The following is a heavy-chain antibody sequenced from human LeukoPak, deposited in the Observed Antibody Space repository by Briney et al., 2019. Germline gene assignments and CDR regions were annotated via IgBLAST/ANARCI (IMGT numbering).Heavy chain of an antibody. CDR2: INPNSGGT. CDR1: GYTFAGYY. Sequence: GASVKVSCKASGYTFAGYYMHWVRQAPGQGLEWMGWINPNSGGTNYAQKFQGRVTMTRDTSISTAYMELSRLRSDDTAVYYCARDGSSWTAYNWFDPWGQGTLVTVSS. J-gene: IGHJ5*02. D-gene: IGHD6-13*01. CDR3: ARDGSSWTAYNWFDP. V-gene: IGHV1-2*02.